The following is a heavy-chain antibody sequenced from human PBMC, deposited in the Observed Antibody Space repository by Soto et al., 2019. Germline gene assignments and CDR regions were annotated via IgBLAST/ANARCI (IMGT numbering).Heavy chain of an antibody. V-gene: IGHV1-3*01. Sequence: ASVKVSCKASGYTFTIYAMHWVRQAPGQRLEWMGWINAGNGNTKYSQKFQGRVTITRDTSASTAYMELSSLRSEDTAVYYCARPGQYYYGSGSPRAQWVYWGQGTLVTVSS. D-gene: IGHD3-10*01. J-gene: IGHJ4*02. CDR1: GYTFTIYA. CDR3: ARPGQYYYGSGSPRAQWVY. CDR2: INAGNGNT.